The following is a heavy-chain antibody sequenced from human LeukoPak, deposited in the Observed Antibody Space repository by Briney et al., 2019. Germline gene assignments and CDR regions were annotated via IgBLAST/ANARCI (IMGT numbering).Heavy chain of an antibody. Sequence: SQTLSLTCTVSGGSISSSSYYWVWIRQPPGKGLEWIGSMYYGGSTYYNPSLESRVAISIDTSKNQFSLKLSSVTAADTAVYYCARLGWQWLVYAFDIWGQGTMVTVSS. CDR3: ARLGWQWLVYAFDI. V-gene: IGHV4-39*01. CDR2: MYYGGST. D-gene: IGHD6-19*01. J-gene: IGHJ3*02. CDR1: GGSISSSSYY.